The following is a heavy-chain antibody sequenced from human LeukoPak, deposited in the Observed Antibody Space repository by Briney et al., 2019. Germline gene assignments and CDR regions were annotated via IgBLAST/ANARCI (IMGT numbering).Heavy chain of an antibody. V-gene: IGHV4-59*01. CDR2: IYYTGST. CDR3: ARGSGFYGY. Sequence: SETLSLTCTVSVGPISSYHWSWIRQPPGKGLEWIGHIYYTGSTNYNPSLKSRVTISVDTSKNQFSLKLSSVTAADTAVYYCARGSGFYGYWGQGTLVTVSS. J-gene: IGHJ4*02. D-gene: IGHD6-19*01. CDR1: VGPISSYH.